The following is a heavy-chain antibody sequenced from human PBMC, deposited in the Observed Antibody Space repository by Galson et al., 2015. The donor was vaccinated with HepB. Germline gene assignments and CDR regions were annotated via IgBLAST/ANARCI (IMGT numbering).Heavy chain of an antibody. CDR2: IYSGGST. Sequence: SLRLSCAASGFTVISKYMSWVRQAPGRGLEWVSIIYSGGSTYYTDPVMGRFTISRDNSQNTLYLQMNSLRAEDTAVYYCARWRDGHNSLMDVWGQGTTVTVSS. V-gene: IGHV3-53*01. CDR3: ARWRDGHNSLMDV. J-gene: IGHJ6*02. CDR1: GFTVISKY. D-gene: IGHD5-24*01.